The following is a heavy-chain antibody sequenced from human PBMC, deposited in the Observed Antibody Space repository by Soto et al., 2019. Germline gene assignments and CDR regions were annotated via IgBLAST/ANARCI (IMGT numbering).Heavy chain of an antibody. D-gene: IGHD3-9*01. CDR2: IFYFGST. Sequence: SETLSLTCTVSGGSISSYYLSWIRQTPGKGLEWIGYIFYFGSTNYNPSLKSRVTLSIDTSKNQLSLKLSSVTAADTAVYYCARHSPDFDWLSQFDYWGQGTLVTVS. J-gene: IGHJ4*02. V-gene: IGHV4-59*08. CDR1: GGSISSYY. CDR3: ARHSPDFDWLSQFDY.